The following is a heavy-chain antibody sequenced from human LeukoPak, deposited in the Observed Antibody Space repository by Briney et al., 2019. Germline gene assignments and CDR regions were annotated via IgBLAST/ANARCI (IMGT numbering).Heavy chain of an antibody. Sequence: PGGSLRLSCAASGFAFSSYWMHWVRQAPGKGLVWVSRINSDGSSTSYADSVKARFTISRDNAKNTLYLQMNSLRAEDTAVYYCAREAHDYGDSEGAFDIWGQGTMVTVSS. CDR3: AREAHDYGDSEGAFDI. V-gene: IGHV3-74*01. J-gene: IGHJ3*02. CDR1: GFAFSSYW. CDR2: INSDGSST. D-gene: IGHD4-17*01.